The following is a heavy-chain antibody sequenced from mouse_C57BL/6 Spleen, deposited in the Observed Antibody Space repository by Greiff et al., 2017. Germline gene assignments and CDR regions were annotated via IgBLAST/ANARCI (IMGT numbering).Heavy chain of an antibody. CDR1: GYTFTSYW. V-gene: IGHV1-53*01. D-gene: IGHD1-1*01. Sequence: QVQLQQPGTELVKPGASVKLSCKASGYTFTSYWMHWVKQRPGQGLEWIGNINPSNGGTNYNEKFKSKATLTVDKSSSTAYMQLSSLTSEDSAVYDCARWDYGSPYAMDYWGQGTSVTVSS. J-gene: IGHJ4*01. CDR3: ARWDYGSPYAMDY. CDR2: INPSNGGT.